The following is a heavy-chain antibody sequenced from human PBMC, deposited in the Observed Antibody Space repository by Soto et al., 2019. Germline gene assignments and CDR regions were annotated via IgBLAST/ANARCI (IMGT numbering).Heavy chain of an antibody. D-gene: IGHD1-1*01. J-gene: IGHJ6*02. CDR1: GGSISSSSYY. CDR3: VGGNEYYYYYGMDV. CDR2: IYYSGST. Sequence: LSLTCTVSGGSISSSSYYWGWIRQPPGKGLEWIGSIYYSGSTYYNPSLKSRVTISVDTSKNQSSLKLSSVTAADTAVYYCVGGNEYYYYYGMDVWGQGTTVTVSS. V-gene: IGHV4-39*01.